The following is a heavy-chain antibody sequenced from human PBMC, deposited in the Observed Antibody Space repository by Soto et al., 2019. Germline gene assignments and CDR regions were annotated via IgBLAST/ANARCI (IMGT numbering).Heavy chain of an antibody. V-gene: IGHV1-18*04. CDR2: ISPYNGNT. D-gene: IGHD3-9*01. Sequence: QVQLVQSGAEVKKPGASVRVSCKASGYTFSNYGIIWVRQAPGQGLEWVAWISPYNGNTNSTQKLQGRLTMTTDTSPSTAYMDLRSLRSDDTAVYYCARELVSSGYDYWGQGTLVTVSP. CDR3: ARELVSSGYDY. CDR1: GYTFSNYG. J-gene: IGHJ4*02.